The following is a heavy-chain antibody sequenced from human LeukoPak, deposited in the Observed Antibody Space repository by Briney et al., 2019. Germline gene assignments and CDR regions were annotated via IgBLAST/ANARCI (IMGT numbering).Heavy chain of an antibody. V-gene: IGHV4-39*01. CDR3: ARHGSSGYYYDNSGYYELDY. Sequence: PSETLSLACTVSGGSISSSSYYWGWIRQPPGKGLEWIGSIYYSGSTYYNPSLKSRVTISVDTSKNQFSLKLSSVTAADTAVYYCARHGSSGYYYDNSGYYELDYWGQGTLVTVSS. J-gene: IGHJ4*02. CDR2: IYYSGST. D-gene: IGHD3-22*01. CDR1: GGSISSSSYY.